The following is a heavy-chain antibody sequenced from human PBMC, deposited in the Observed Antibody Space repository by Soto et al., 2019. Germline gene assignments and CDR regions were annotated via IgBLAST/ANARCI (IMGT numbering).Heavy chain of an antibody. CDR2: IRSKANSYAT. J-gene: IGHJ4*02. D-gene: IGHD2-21*01. CDR1: GFTFSGYA. V-gene: IGHV3-73*02. CDR3: ISTKVISPPYIDY. Sequence: EVQLVESGGGLVQPGGSLKLSCAASGFTFSGYAMHWVRQASGKGREWVGRIRSKANSYATEYAASVKGRFTISRDDSKNTAYLPMNRLKTADPAGHYCISTKVISPPYIDYWGQVALVTVSS.